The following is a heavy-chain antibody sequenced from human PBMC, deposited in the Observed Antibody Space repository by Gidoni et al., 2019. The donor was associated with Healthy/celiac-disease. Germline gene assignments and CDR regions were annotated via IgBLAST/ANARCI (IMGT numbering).Heavy chain of an antibody. CDR2: ISSSSSYI. CDR3: AVAPGIAVAGTWFDP. CDR1: GFPFSSYS. Sequence: EVQLVESGGGLVKPGGSLRLSCAAYGFPFSSYSMNWVRQAPGKGLGWVSSISSSSSYIYYADSVKGRFTISRDNAKNSLYLQMNSLRAEDTAVYYCAVAPGIAVAGTWFDPWGQGTLVTVSS. D-gene: IGHD6-19*01. V-gene: IGHV3-21*01. J-gene: IGHJ5*02.